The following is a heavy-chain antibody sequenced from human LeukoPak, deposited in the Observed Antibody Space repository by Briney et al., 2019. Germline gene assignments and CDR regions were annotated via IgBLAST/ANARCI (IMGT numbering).Heavy chain of an antibody. CDR2: IYYSGST. D-gene: IGHD3-22*01. J-gene: IGHJ3*02. CDR1: GGSISNNY. CDR3: ARTFTNYYDSSGYLFAFDI. Sequence: SETLSLTCTVSGGSISNNYWSWIRQPPGKGLDWIGYIYYSGSTYYNPSLKSRVTISVDTSKNQFSLKLSSVTAADTAVYYCARTFTNYYDSSGYLFAFDIWGQGTMVTVSS. V-gene: IGHV4-59*12.